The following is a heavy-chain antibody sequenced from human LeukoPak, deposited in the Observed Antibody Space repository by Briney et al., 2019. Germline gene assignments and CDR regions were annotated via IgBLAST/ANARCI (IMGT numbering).Heavy chain of an antibody. CDR1: GGSISSSSYY. CDR3: ARDKDSSSWYGDAFDI. V-gene: IGHV4-39*07. CDR2: IYYSGST. D-gene: IGHD6-13*01. Sequence: PSETLSLTCTVSGGSISSSSYYWGWIRQPPGKGLEWIGSIYYSGSTYYNPSLKSRVTISVDTSKNQFSLKLGSVTAADTAVYYCARDKDSSSWYGDAFDIWGQGTMVTVSS. J-gene: IGHJ3*02.